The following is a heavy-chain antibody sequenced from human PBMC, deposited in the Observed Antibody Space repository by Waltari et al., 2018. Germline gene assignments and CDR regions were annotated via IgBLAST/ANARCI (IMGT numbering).Heavy chain of an antibody. Sequence: EVQLVETGGGLIQPGGSLRLSCAASGFTVSSNYMSWVRKAPGKGLEWVSVIYSGGITYCADTLKGRFTISRDNSKNTLYLQMNSLRAEDTVVYYCARARAVAGDYYFDYWGHGTLVTVSS. CDR1: GFTVSSNY. CDR2: IYSGGIT. CDR3: ARARAVAGDYYFDY. D-gene: IGHD6-19*01. J-gene: IGHJ4*01. V-gene: IGHV3-53*02.